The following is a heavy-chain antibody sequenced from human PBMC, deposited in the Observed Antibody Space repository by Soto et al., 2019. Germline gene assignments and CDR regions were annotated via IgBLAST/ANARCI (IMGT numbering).Heavy chain of an antibody. CDR2: IKQDGSEK. CDR3: AKDGPDDSSGYFSFDY. CDR1: GFTFRSYW. V-gene: IGHV3-7*03. D-gene: IGHD3-22*01. Sequence: GGSLRLSCAASGFTFRSYWMSWVRQAPGKGLEWVANIKQDGSEKYHVDSVKGRFTISRDNARKSLYLQMDGLRVEDTAVYFCAKDGPDDSSGYFSFDYWGQGA. J-gene: IGHJ4*02.